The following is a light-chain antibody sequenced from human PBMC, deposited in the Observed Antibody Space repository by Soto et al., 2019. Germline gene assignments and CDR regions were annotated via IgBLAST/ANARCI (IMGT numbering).Light chain of an antibody. Sequence: DIQMTQSPSSVSASVGDRVTITCRASQGISSWLAWYQQKPGKAPKLLIYKASSLESGVPSRFSGSGSGTEFRLTISTMQPDDFATYYCQQYDSFSVTFGQGTRLEIK. J-gene: IGKJ5*01. V-gene: IGKV1-5*03. CDR2: KAS. CDR3: QQYDSFSVT. CDR1: QGISSW.